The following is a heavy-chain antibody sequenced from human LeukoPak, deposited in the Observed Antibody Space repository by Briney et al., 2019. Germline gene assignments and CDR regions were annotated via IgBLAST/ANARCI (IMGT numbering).Heavy chain of an antibody. CDR1: GFNFAGSG. D-gene: IGHD6-6*01. Sequence: GGSLRLSCVTSGFNFAGSGFHWVRQAPGKGLEWVAFIRYDAINQYYADSVKGRFTISRDNSKNSLYLQMNSLRTEDTALYYCTKDASWGSSFHMDVWGKGTTVTVSS. V-gene: IGHV3-30*02. J-gene: IGHJ6*03. CDR3: TKDASWGSSFHMDV. CDR2: IRYDAINQ.